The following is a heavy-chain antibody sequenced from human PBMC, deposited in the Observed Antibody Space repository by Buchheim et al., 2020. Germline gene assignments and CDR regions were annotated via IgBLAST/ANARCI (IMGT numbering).Heavy chain of an antibody. CDR1: GFTFSSYW. CDR2: IKQDGSEK. J-gene: IGHJ6*02. V-gene: IGHV3-7*01. Sequence: VQLVESGGGLVQPGGSLRLSCAASGFTFSSYWMSWVRQAPGKGLEWVANIKQDGSEKYYVDSVKGRFTISRDNAKNSLYLQMNSLRAEDTAVYYCARDDYGDYDYYYYYGMDVWGQGTT. CDR3: ARDDYGDYDYYYYYGMDV. D-gene: IGHD4-17*01.